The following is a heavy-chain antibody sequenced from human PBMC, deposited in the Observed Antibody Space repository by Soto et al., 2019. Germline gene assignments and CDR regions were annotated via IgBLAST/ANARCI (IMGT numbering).Heavy chain of an antibody. CDR2: INPATGAA. J-gene: IGHJ3*02. D-gene: IGHD3-3*01. V-gene: IGHV1-2*02. Sequence: QLHLVQSGAVVKKPGASVTVSCSASGYPVTAYYMHWVRQAPGRGLEWMGGINPATGAAKYTQTLQGRGTLTRDTSTSTVLMELSGLTSADAAAFYWARGGGVGVAGSAAFDMWGQGTLVTVSS. CDR3: ARGGGVGVAGSAAFDM. CDR1: GYPVTAYY.